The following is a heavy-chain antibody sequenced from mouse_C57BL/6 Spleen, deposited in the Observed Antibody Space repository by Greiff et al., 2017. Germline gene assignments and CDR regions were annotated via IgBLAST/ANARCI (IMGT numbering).Heavy chain of an antibody. J-gene: IGHJ2*01. CDR2: IYPSDSET. CDR3: ARREEDYPSDY. Sequence: QVQLQQPGAELVRPGSSVKLSCKASGYTFTSYWMDWVKQRPGQGLEWIGNIYPSDSETHYNQKFKDKATLTVDKSSSTAYMQLSSLTSEDSAVYYCARREEDYPSDYWGQGTTLTVSS. D-gene: IGHD2-4*01. V-gene: IGHV1-61*01. CDR1: GYTFTSYW.